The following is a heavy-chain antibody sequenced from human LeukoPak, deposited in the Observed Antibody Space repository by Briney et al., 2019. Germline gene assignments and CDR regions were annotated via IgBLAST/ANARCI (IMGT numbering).Heavy chain of an antibody. CDR3: ARSKGYCSGGSCFPYYYYYGMDV. CDR1: GGSISSSSYY. Sequence: PSETLSLTCTVSGGSISSSSYYWGWIRQPPGKGLEWIGSIYYSGSTYYNPSLKSRVTISVDTSKNQFSLKLSSVTAADTAVYYCARSKGYCSGGSCFPYYYYYGMDVWGQGTTVTVSS. V-gene: IGHV4-39*07. J-gene: IGHJ6*02. CDR2: IYYSGST. D-gene: IGHD2-15*01.